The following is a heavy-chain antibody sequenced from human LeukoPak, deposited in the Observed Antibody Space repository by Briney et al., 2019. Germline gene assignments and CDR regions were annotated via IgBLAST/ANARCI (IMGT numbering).Heavy chain of an antibody. CDR2: ISSSSSTI. V-gene: IGHV3-11*04. CDR3: ARDLGIWSGSPHDY. CDR1: GGSISSGGYY. D-gene: IGHD3-3*01. Sequence: LSLTCTVSGGSISSGGYYWSWVRQAPGKGLEWVSYISSSSSTIYYADSVKGRFTISRDNAKNSLYLQMNSLRAEDTAVYYCARDLGIWSGSPHDYWGQGTLVTVSS. J-gene: IGHJ4*02.